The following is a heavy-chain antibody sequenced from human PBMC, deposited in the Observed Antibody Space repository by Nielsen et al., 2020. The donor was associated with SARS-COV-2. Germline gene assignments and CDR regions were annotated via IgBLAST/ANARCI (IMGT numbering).Heavy chain of an antibody. CDR2: IYPRDSGT. CDR1: GNSFNNYW. Sequence: GESLKISCKDSGNSFNNYWIAWVRQKADKGLEWMGIIYPRDSGTTYSPSFQGQVTISADKSINTVYLQWSSLKASDTAMYYCAREIRYFDWSEAWDWYDSTGLFDYWGQGILVTVSS. CDR3: AREIRYFDWSEAWDWYDSTGLFDY. J-gene: IGHJ4*02. D-gene: IGHD3-9*01. V-gene: IGHV5-51*01.